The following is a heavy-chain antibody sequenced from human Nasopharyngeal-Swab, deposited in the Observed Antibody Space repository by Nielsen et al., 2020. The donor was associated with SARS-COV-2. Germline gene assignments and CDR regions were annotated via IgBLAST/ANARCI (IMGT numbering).Heavy chain of an antibody. CDR2: ISSGGGDTT. V-gene: IGHV3-48*01. D-gene: IGHD7-27*01. CDR1: GFTFSSYS. J-gene: IGHJ4*02. CDR3: VRDSSWAFDS. Sequence: GESLKISCTASGFTFSSYSMNWVRQPPGKGLEWLSWISSGGGDTTFYPDSVKGRFTISRDNAKNSLYLQMNSLRAEDTAVYYCVRDSSWAFDSWGQGTLVTVSS.